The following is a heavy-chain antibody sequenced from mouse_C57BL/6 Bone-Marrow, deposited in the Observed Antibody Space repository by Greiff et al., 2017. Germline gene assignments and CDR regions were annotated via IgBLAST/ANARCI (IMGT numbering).Heavy chain of an antibody. D-gene: IGHD2-4*01. CDR3: AGGLSYWYFDV. V-gene: IGHV1-55*01. J-gene: IGHJ1*03. CDR2: IYPGSGST. CDR1: GYSFTSYW. Sequence: VQLQQPGAELVKPGASVKRSCKASGYSFTSYWITWVKQRPGQGLEWIGDIYPGSGSTTYNEKFTSKATLTVDTSSSTAYMPLSSLRSADSAVYYCAGGLSYWYFDVWGTGTTVTVSS.